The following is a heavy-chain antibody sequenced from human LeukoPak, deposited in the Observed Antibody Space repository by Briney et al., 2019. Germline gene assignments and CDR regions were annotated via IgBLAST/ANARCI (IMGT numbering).Heavy chain of an antibody. D-gene: IGHD6-19*01. J-gene: IGHJ4*02. CDR2: INHSGSS. V-gene: IGHV4-34*01. CDR3: ARGLSHRGWYGY. CDR1: WVHFSGYY. Sequence: PSETLSLTRAVYWVHFSGYYWRWIRQPPRKGLEWIGEINHSGSSNYNPSPKSRVTISVDTSTNQLSLKLSTVTAADTAAYYCARGLSHRGWYGYRGQGTLVTVSS.